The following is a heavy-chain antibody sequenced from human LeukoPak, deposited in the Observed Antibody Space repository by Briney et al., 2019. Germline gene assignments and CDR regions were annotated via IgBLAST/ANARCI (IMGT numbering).Heavy chain of an antibody. Sequence: SETLSLTCAVYGGSFSGYYWSWIRQPPGKGLEWIGSIYHSGSTYYNPSLKSRVTISVDTSKNQFSLKLSSVTAADTAVYYCARHLIVVVPAAIPTRGNWFDPWGQGTLVTVSS. J-gene: IGHJ5*02. CDR1: GGSFSGYY. V-gene: IGHV4-34*01. D-gene: IGHD2-2*02. CDR3: ARHLIVVVPAAIPTRGNWFDP. CDR2: IYHSGST.